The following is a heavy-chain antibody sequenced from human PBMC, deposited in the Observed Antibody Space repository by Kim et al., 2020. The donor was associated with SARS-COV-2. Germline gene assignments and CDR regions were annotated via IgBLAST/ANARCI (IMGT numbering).Heavy chain of an antibody. Sequence: ASVKVSCKASGYTFTSYYIHWVRQAPGQGLEWMGIINPSGGSTSYAQKFQGRVTMTRDTSTSTVYMELSSLRSEDTAVYYCAREPRPVAYYYGSGSYYPIDYWGQGTLVTVSS. CDR3: AREPRPVAYYYGSGSYYPIDY. J-gene: IGHJ4*02. CDR2: INPSGGST. V-gene: IGHV1-46*01. D-gene: IGHD3-10*01. CDR1: GYTFTSYY.